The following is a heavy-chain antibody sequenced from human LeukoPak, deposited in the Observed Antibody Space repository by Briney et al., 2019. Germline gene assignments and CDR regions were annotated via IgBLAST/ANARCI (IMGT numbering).Heavy chain of an antibody. Sequence: GRSLRLSCAASGFTFSSYAMHWVRQAPGKGLEWVAVISYDGSNKYYADSVKGRFTISRDNSKNTLYLQMNRLRAEDTAVYYCARSACHYYDSSGYSYYFDYWGQGTLVTVSS. CDR2: ISYDGSNK. V-gene: IGHV3-30-3*01. D-gene: IGHD3-22*01. CDR3: ARSACHYYDSSGYSYYFDY. CDR1: GFTFSSYA. J-gene: IGHJ4*02.